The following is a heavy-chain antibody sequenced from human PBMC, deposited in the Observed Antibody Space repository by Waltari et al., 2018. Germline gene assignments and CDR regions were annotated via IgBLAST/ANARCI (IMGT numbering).Heavy chain of an antibody. Sequence: QVQLQESGPGLVKPSETLSLTCTVSGGSISSHYWSWNRQPPGKGLEWIGYVYYSGSTNYNPSLKGGVTISVDTSKSQFSLKLSSVTAADTAVYYCARRLELSDYYYYGMDVWGQGTTVTVSS. CDR1: GGSISSHY. CDR2: VYYSGST. J-gene: IGHJ6*02. V-gene: IGHV4-59*11. D-gene: IGHD1-7*01. CDR3: ARRLELSDYYYYGMDV.